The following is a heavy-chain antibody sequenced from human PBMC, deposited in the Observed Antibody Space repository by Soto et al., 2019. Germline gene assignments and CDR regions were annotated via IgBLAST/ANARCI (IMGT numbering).Heavy chain of an antibody. V-gene: IGHV3-33*06. Sequence: TGGSLRLSCAASRFTFSNYGMHWVRQAPGKGLEWVAVIWYDGSYKYYADSVKGRFTISRDNSRTTLYLQMNSLRAEDTAVYYCAKDEGRYTYGLRDCWGQGTLVTVSS. J-gene: IGHJ4*02. D-gene: IGHD5-18*01. CDR2: IWYDGSYK. CDR1: RFTFSNYG. CDR3: AKDEGRYTYGLRDC.